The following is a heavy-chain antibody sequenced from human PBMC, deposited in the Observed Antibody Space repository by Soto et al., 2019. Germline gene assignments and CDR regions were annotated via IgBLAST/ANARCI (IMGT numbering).Heavy chain of an antibody. CDR3: ARAEVDTAMVIWFDP. CDR2: ISAYNGNT. V-gene: IGHV1-18*04. J-gene: IGHJ5*02. D-gene: IGHD5-18*01. CDR1: GYTFTSYG. Sequence: ASVKVSCKASGYTFTSYGISWVRQAPGQGLEWMGWISAYNGNTNYAQKLQGRVTMTTDTSTSTAYMELRSPRSDDTAVYYCARAEVDTAMVIWFDPWGQGTLVTVSS.